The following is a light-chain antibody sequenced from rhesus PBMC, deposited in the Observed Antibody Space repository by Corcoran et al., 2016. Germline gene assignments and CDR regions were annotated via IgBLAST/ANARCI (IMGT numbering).Light chain of an antibody. V-gene: IGKV3-42*02. Sequence: ETVMMQSPATLSLSPGERATLSCRASQSVGSTLAWYQQQPGQAPRLLIFYASSRATGIPDRFSGSGTGTEVTLTSSSLEPEDVGVYYCQKYNDWPRTFGQGTKVEIK. CDR1: QSVGST. CDR2: YAS. J-gene: IGKJ1*01. CDR3: QKYNDWPRT.